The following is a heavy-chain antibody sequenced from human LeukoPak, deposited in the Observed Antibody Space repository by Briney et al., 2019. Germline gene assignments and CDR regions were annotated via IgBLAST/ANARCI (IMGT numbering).Heavy chain of an antibody. CDR3: AKDVSYGDYPFVFDY. J-gene: IGHJ4*02. CDR2: INSDGSNT. V-gene: IGHV3-74*01. CDR1: GFSFSSYW. Sequence: GESLRLSCAASGFSFSSYWMHWVRQAPGKGLMWVSRINSDGSNTIYADSVKGRFTISRDNAKNTLYLQMNSLRAEDTAVYYCAKDVSYGDYPFVFDYWGQGTLVTVSS. D-gene: IGHD4-17*01.